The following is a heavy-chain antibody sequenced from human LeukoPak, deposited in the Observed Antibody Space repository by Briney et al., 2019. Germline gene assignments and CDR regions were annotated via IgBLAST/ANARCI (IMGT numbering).Heavy chain of an antibody. Sequence: SETLSLTCTVSGGSISSYYWGWIRQPPGKGLEWIGYISGSTNYNPSLKSRVTISIDTSKNQFSLKVSSVTAADTAVYYCARWGAVAGRFDYWGQGTLVTVSS. D-gene: IGHD6-19*01. V-gene: IGHV4-59*08. CDR2: ISGST. CDR1: GGSISSYY. CDR3: ARWGAVAGRFDY. J-gene: IGHJ4*02.